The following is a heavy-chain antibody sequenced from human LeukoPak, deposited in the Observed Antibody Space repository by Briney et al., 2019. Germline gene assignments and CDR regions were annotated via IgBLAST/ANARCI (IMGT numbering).Heavy chain of an antibody. CDR3: ESARTYSSSWGDFDY. J-gene: IGHJ4*02. V-gene: IGHV1-69*04. CDR2: IIPILGIA. Sequence: ASVKVSCKASGGTFSSYAISWVRQAPGQGLEWMGRIIPILGIANYAQKFQGRVTITADKSTSTAYMELSSLRSEDTAVYYCESARTYSSSWGDFDYWGQGTLVTVSS. D-gene: IGHD6-13*01. CDR1: GGTFSSYA.